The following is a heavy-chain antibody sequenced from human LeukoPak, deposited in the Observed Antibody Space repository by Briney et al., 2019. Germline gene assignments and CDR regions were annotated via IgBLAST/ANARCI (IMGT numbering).Heavy chain of an antibody. D-gene: IGHD3-3*01. CDR3: ARGKGFLEWLLYYYYYMDV. V-gene: IGHV1-69*13. CDR2: IIPIFGTA. Sequence: SVKVSCKASGGTFSSYAISWVRQAPGQGLEWMGGIIPIFGTANYAQKFQGRVTITADESTSTAYMELSSLRSEDTAVYYCARGKGFLEWLLYYYYYMDVWGKGTTVTVSS. CDR1: GGTFSSYA. J-gene: IGHJ6*03.